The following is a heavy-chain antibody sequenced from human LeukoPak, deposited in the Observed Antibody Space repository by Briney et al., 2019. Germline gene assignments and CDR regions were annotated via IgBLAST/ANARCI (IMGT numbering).Heavy chain of an antibody. Sequence: GRSLRLSCVGSGFIFSNYNMNWVRQAPGKGLEGISYISSRGTVSYADSVEGRFAISRDNAKNSLYLQMNSLRVEDRAVYFCARGVPSTISGWFFDLWGRGTLVTVSS. CDR3: ARGVPSTISGWFFDL. CDR1: GFIFSNYN. CDR2: ISSRGTV. D-gene: IGHD2-2*01. V-gene: IGHV3-48*01. J-gene: IGHJ2*01.